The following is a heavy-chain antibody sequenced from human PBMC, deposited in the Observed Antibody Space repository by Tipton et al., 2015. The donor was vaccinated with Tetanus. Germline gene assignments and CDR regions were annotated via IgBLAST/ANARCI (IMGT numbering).Heavy chain of an antibody. J-gene: IGHJ4*02. Sequence: TLSLTCAVYGGSFSGYYLTWIRQSPGKGLEWIGEIHPGGNTYYSASLKSRVTISVDTSNNQLSLKLSSVTAADTGVYYCARTGWFGHMPAFGSWGQGTLVTVSS. D-gene: IGHD3-10*01. CDR1: GGSFSGYY. CDR2: IHPGGNT. V-gene: IGHV4-34*01. CDR3: ARTGWFGHMPAFGS.